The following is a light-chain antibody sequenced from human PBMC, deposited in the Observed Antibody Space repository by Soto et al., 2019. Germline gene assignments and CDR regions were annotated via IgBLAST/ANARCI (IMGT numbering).Light chain of an antibody. V-gene: IGKV3-20*01. Sequence: EIVFTQSPGPLSLSPGETATLSCRASQTISSSFLAWYQQKPGQAPRLLIDCASSRAPGIPDRFSGRRSWTDVTLTISSLERQDFAVYYCRQYYSSPQDTFGGGTKVEIK. CDR2: CAS. CDR1: QTISSSF. J-gene: IGKJ4*01. CDR3: RQYYSSPQDT.